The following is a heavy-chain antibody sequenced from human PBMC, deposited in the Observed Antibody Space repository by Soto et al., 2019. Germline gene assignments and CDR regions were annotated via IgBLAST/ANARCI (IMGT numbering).Heavy chain of an antibody. Sequence: GASVKVSCKVSGYTLTELCMHWVRQAPGKGLEWMGGFDPEDGETIYAQKFQGRVTMTEDTSTDTAYMELSSLRSEDTAVYYCATATPRFITIFGVGMGYWGQGTLVTVSS. CDR3: ATATPRFITIFGVGMGY. V-gene: IGHV1-24*01. J-gene: IGHJ4*02. CDR2: FDPEDGET. D-gene: IGHD3-3*01. CDR1: GYTLTELC.